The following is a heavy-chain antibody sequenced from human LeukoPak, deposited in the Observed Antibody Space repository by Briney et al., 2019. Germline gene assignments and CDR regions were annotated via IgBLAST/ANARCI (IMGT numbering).Heavy chain of an antibody. Sequence: GESLKISCKGSGYSFATYWVAWVRQMPGKGLEWMGMFYPGDSDTRYSPSFQGQVTISADKSISTAYLQWSSLKASDTAMYYCARWELLDYFDYWGQGTLVTVSS. J-gene: IGHJ4*02. CDR1: GYSFATYW. D-gene: IGHD1-26*01. CDR3: ARWELLDYFDY. CDR2: FYPGDSDT. V-gene: IGHV5-51*01.